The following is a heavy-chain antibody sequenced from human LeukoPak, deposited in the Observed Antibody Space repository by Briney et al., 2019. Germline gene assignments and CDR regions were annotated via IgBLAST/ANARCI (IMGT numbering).Heavy chain of an antibody. CDR3: ARRGGYSGYDPFDY. Sequence: PSETLSLTCAVYGGSFSGYYWSWIRQPPGKGLEWIGSIYYNGSTYYNPSLKSRVTISVDTSKNQFSLKLSSVTAADTAVYYCARRGGYSGYDPFDYWGQGTLVTVSS. V-gene: IGHV4-34*01. CDR2: IYYNGST. D-gene: IGHD5-12*01. J-gene: IGHJ4*02. CDR1: GGSFSGYY.